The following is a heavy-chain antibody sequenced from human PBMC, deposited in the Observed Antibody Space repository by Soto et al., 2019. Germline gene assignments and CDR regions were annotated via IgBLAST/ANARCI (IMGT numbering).Heavy chain of an antibody. CDR1: GGYSDFYY. CDR2: SYYSGTT. J-gene: IGHJ4*02. Sequence: LVTLSPTWTVSGGYSDFYYLSWIRQAPGKGLEWIGCSYYSGTTTYNPSFKSRVSISIDTSKTQFSLRLRSVTAADTAVYYCARRQNWNNLFDTWGQGKLVTVSS. V-gene: IGHV4-59*08. CDR3: ARRQNWNNLFDT. D-gene: IGHD1-1*01.